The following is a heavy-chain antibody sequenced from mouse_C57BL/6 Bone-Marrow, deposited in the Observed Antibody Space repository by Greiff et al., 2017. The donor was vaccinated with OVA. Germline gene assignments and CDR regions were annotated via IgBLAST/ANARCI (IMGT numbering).Heavy chain of an antibody. Sequence: QVQLQQSGAELVKPGASVKLSCKASGYTFTSYWMQWVKQRPGQGLEWIGEIDPSDSYTNYNQKFKGKATLTVDTSSSTAYMQLSSLTSEDSAVYYCARRKGYWGQGTSVTVSS. CDR3: ARRKGY. CDR1: GYTFTSYW. J-gene: IGHJ4*01. V-gene: IGHV1-50*01. CDR2: IDPSDSYT.